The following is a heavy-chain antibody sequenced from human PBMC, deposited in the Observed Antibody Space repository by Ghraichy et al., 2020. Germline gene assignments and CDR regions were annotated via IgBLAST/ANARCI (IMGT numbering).Heavy chain of an antibody. CDR2: IYYSGET. J-gene: IGHJ4*02. CDR3: ARDSGVYNDRGYFDS. CDR1: GGSIIRGGDY. V-gene: IGHV4-31*02. D-gene: IGHD5/OR15-5a*01. Sequence: SETLSLTCTVSGGSIIRGGDYWSWIRQAPGKGLEWIGYIYYSGETDYNPSLKSRITLSIDTYRNQFSLNLNSVTAADTAVYYCARDSGVYNDRGYFDSWGQGILVTVSS.